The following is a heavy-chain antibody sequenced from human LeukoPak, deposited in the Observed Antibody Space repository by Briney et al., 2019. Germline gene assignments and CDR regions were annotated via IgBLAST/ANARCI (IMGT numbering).Heavy chain of an antibody. D-gene: IGHD6-19*01. V-gene: IGHV3-21*01. CDR1: GFTLSSYS. CDR3: ARGLYSSGWSPFDY. CDR2: VSSSSSYI. J-gene: IGHJ4*02. Sequence: PGGSLRLSCAASGFTLSSYSINWARQAPGKGLEWVSSVSSSSSYIYYADSVKGRFSISRDNAKNSLYLQMNSLRAEDTAVYYCARGLYSSGWSPFDYRGQGTLVTVSS.